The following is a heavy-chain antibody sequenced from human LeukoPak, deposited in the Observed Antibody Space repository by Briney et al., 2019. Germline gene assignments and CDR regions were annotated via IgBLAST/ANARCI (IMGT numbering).Heavy chain of an antibody. J-gene: IGHJ6*03. D-gene: IGHD3-3*01. CDR2: IYYSGST. Sequence: SETLSLTCTVSGGSISSSSYYWGWIRQPPGKGLEWIGSIYYSGSTYYNQSLKSRVTISVDTSKNQFSLKLSSVTAADTAVYYCARIRGAGADYYYYYMDVWGQGTLVTVSS. V-gene: IGHV4-39*07. CDR3: ARIRGAGADYYYYYMDV. CDR1: GGSISSSSYY.